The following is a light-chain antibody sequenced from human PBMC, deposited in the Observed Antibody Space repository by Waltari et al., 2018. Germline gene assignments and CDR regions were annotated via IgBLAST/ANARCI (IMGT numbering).Light chain of an antibody. CDR3: QQYYSTPIT. CDR2: WAS. Sequence: DIVMTQSPDSLAVSLGERATINCKSSQSVLYNSTNKNYLAWYQQKPGQPPKLLIYWASTRESGVPDRFSGSGSGTDFTLTISSLQAEDVAVYYCQQYYSTPITFGQGTRLEIK. V-gene: IGKV4-1*01. J-gene: IGKJ5*01. CDR1: QSVLYNSTNKNY.